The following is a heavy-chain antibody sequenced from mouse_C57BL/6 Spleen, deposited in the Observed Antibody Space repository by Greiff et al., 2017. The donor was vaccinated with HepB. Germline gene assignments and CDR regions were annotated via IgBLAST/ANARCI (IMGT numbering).Heavy chain of an antibody. CDR1: GYTFTDYY. CDR3: ARWVYYSNYMMFDY. V-gene: IGHV1-26*01. CDR2: INPNNGGT. D-gene: IGHD2-5*01. Sequence: EVQLQQSGPELVKPGASVKISCKASGYTFTDYYMNWVKQSHGKSLEWIGDINPNNGGTSYNQKFKGKATLTVDKSSSTAYMELRSLTSEDSAVYYCARWVYYSNYMMFDYWGQGTTLTVSS. J-gene: IGHJ2*01.